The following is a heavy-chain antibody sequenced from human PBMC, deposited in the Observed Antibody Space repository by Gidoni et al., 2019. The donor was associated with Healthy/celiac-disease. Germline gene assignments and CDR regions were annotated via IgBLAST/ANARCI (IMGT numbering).Heavy chain of an antibody. Sequence: GFSLSTSVVGVGWIRQPPGKALEWLALIYWDDDKRYSPSLKSRLTITKDTSKNQVVLTMTNMDPVDTATYYCAHRQPYSDYFDYWGQGTLVTVSS. CDR3: AHRQPYSDYFDY. D-gene: IGHD4-4*01. CDR2: IYWDDDK. J-gene: IGHJ4*02. CDR1: GFSLSTSVVG. V-gene: IGHV2-5*02.